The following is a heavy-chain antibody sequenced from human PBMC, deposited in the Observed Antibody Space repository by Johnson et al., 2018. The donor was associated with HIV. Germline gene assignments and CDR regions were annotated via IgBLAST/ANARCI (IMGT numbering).Heavy chain of an antibody. CDR3: ARACRDGYTCDAFDI. D-gene: IGHD5-24*01. Sequence: QVQLVESGGGGVQPGMSLRLSCAASGFSFSDYGMHWVRQAPGKGLEWVAVISYDGSNKYYADSVKGRFTISRDNSKNTLFLQMNSLRDEDTAVYYCARACRDGYTCDAFDIWGQGTMVTVSS. CDR2: ISYDGSNK. V-gene: IGHV3-30*03. CDR1: GFSFSDYG. J-gene: IGHJ3*02.